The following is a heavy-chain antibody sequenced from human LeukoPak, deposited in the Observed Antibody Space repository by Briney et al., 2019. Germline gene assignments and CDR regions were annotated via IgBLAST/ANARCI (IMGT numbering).Heavy chain of an antibody. D-gene: IGHD4-23*01. CDR3: ARGGTAVIAPYAFDI. J-gene: IGHJ3*02. Sequence: SETLSLTCTVSGGSISSYYWSWIRQPPGKGLEWIGYIYYSGSTNCNPSVKSRVAMSVDTSKKQSSLKLSSLTAADTAVYYCARGGTAVIAPYAFDIWGQGTMVTVSS. CDR2: IYYSGST. V-gene: IGHV4-59*01. CDR1: GGSISSYY.